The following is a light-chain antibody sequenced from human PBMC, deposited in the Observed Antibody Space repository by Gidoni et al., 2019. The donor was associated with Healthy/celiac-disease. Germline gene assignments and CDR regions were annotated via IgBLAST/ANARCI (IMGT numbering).Light chain of an antibody. Sequence: ILLTQSPSSFSASTGDRLTITCRASQGISSYLAWYQQKPGKAPKLLIYAASTLQSGVPSRFSGSGSGTDFTLTISCLQSEDFATYYCQQYYSYPLTFGGGTKVEIK. CDR2: AAS. CDR3: QQYYSYPLT. V-gene: IGKV1-8*01. CDR1: QGISSY. J-gene: IGKJ4*01.